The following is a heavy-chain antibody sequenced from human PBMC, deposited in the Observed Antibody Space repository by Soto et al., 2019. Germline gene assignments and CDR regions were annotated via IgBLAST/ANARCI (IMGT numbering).Heavy chain of an antibody. CDR1: GFTFSSYW. D-gene: IGHD6-13*01. CDR2: IKQDGIEK. CDR3: ARDPLGIASLDL. V-gene: IGHV3-7*01. Sequence: GGSLRLSCAASGFTFSSYWMSWVRQAPGKGLDWVANIKQDGIEKYYVDSVKGRFTISRDNAKNSLYLQMNSLRAEDTAVYYCARDPLGIASLDLWGRGTLVTVSS. J-gene: IGHJ2*01.